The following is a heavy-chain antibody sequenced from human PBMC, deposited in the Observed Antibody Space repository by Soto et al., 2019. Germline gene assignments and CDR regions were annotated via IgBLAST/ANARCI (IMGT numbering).Heavy chain of an antibody. CDR3: ARDLDY. CDR2: IYHSGST. V-gene: IGHV4-30-2*01. J-gene: IGHJ4*02. CDR1: GGSISSGGYS. Sequence: PSETLSLTCAVSGGSISSGGYSWSWIRQPPGKGLEWIGYIYHSGSTYYNPSLKSRVTISVDRSKNQFSLKLSSVTAADTAVYYCARDLDYWGQGTLVTVPQ.